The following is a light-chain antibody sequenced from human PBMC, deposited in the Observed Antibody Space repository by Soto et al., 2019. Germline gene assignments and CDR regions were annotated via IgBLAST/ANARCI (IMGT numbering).Light chain of an antibody. V-gene: IGKV1D-12*01. Sequence: DIQMTQSPPSVTASVVDRVTITCRASQAISTWLAWYQQNPGKAPKLLIYAASNLQTGVRSSFRVSGSGTDFKPTISSLQPEDFATYYCQQANSFTRTFGQGTKVEIK. CDR1: QAISTW. CDR3: QQANSFTRT. J-gene: IGKJ1*01. CDR2: AAS.